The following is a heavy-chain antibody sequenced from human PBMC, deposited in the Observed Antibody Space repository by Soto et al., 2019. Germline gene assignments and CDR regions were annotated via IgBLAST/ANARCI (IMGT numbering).Heavy chain of an antibody. Sequence: PGGSLRLSCAASGFIFSSYAMSWVRQAPGKGLEWVSAISGSGGSTYYADSVKGRFTISRDNSKNTLYLQMNSLRAEDTAVYYCAKAPRRYSITQNDYWGQGTLVTVSS. D-gene: IGHD2-21*01. V-gene: IGHV3-23*01. CDR3: AKAPRRYSITQNDY. J-gene: IGHJ4*02. CDR2: ISGSGGST. CDR1: GFIFSSYA.